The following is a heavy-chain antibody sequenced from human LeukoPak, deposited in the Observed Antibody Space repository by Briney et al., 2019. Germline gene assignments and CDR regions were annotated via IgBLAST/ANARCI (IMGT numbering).Heavy chain of an antibody. CDR1: GGSFGGYY. V-gene: IGHV4-34*12. Sequence: PSETLSLTCAVYGGSFGGYYWSWIRQPPGKGLEWIGEIIQTGSTNYSPSLRSRVTISVDTSKSQFSLKLSSVSAADTSTYYCARVGLGRNQGAFDIWGQGTMVTVSS. D-gene: IGHD1-14*01. J-gene: IGHJ3*02. CDR3: ARVGLGRNQGAFDI. CDR2: IIQTGST.